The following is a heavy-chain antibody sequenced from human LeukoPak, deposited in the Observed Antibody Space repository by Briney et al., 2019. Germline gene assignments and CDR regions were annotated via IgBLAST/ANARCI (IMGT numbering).Heavy chain of an antibody. J-gene: IGHJ4*02. V-gene: IGHV4-39*01. Sequence: SETLSLTCTVSGGSISSSSYYWGWIRQPPGKGLEWIGSIYYSGSTYYNPSLKSRVTISVDTSKNQFSLKLSSVTAADTAVYYCGRRSRSTWNYRRGDYWGQGTLVTVSS. CDR2: IYYSGST. CDR1: GGSISSSSYY. CDR3: GRRSRSTWNYRRGDY. D-gene: IGHD1-7*01.